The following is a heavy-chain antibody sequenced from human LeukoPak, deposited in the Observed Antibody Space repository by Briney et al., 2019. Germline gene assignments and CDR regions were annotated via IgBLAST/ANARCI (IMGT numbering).Heavy chain of an antibody. CDR1: GFAFSNYA. Sequence: PGGSLRLSCAASGFAFSNYAMTWVRQAPGKGLEWVSSLSSRSRYIYYADSLKGRFTISRDNAKNSLYLQMNSLRAEDAAVYFCAKAPVTSCRGAYCYPFDSWGQGTLVTVSS. CDR3: AKAPVTSCRGAYCYPFDS. J-gene: IGHJ4*02. CDR2: LSSRSRYI. D-gene: IGHD2-21*01. V-gene: IGHV3-21*04.